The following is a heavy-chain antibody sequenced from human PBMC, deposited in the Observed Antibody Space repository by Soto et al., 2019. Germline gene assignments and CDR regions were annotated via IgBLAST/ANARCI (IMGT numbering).Heavy chain of an antibody. V-gene: IGHV4-39*01. CDR1: GGSISSSSYY. Sequence: SETLSLTCTVSGGSISSSSYYWGWIRQPPGKGLEWIGSIYYSGSTYYNPSLKSRVTISVDTSKNQFSLKLSSVTAADTAVYYCARPGYCSSTSCYRGGYYYYGMDVWGQGTTVTVSS. CDR2: IYYSGST. D-gene: IGHD2-2*01. J-gene: IGHJ6*02. CDR3: ARPGYCSSTSCYRGGYYYYGMDV.